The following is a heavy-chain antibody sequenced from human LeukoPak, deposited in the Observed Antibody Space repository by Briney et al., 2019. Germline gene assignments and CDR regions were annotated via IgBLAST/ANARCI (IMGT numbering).Heavy chain of an antibody. D-gene: IGHD3-9*01. CDR1: GFTFSSYS. CDR3: ARERHYDILIGDAFDI. Sequence: GGSLRLSCAASGFTFSSYSMNWVRQAPGKGLEWVSFISASSSYIYYADSVEGRFTISRDNAKNSLYLQMNSLRDEDTAVYYCARERHYDILIGDAFDIWGQGTMVTVSS. J-gene: IGHJ3*02. V-gene: IGHV3-21*01. CDR2: ISASSSYI.